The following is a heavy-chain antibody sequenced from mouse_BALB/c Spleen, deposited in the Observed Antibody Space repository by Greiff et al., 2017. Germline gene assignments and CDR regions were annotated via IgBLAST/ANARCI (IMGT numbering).Heavy chain of an antibody. Sequence: QVQLQQPGAELVKPGASVKLSCKASVYTFTSYYMYWVKQRPGQGLEWIGGINPSNGGTNFNEKFKSKATLTVDKSSSTAYMQLSSLTSEDSAVYYCTKINYGNYEGGYAMDYWGQGTSVTVSS. J-gene: IGHJ4*01. CDR1: VYTFTSYY. V-gene: IGHV1S81*02. D-gene: IGHD2-1*01. CDR2: INPSNGGT. CDR3: TKINYGNYEGGYAMDY.